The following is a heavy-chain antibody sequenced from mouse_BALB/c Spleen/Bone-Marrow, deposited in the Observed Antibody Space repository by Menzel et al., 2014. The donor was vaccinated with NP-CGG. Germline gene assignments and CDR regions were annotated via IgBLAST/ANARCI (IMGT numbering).Heavy chain of an antibody. CDR3: ARGRTAY. CDR1: GYTFTDYT. CDR2: VNPNIGGT. Sequence: VQLQQSGPELLRPGASVKISCKTSGYTFTDYTLHWVKQSHGKSLEWIGGVNPNIGGTNYNQKFKGKATLTLDRSSSTAYMELRSLTSEDSAVYYCARGRTAYWGQGTLVTVSA. V-gene: IGHV1-18*01. J-gene: IGHJ3*01.